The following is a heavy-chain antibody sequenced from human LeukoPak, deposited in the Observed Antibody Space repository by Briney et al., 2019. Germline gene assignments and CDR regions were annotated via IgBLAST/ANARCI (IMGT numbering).Heavy chain of an antibody. CDR3: AFRGHGPTFGAVAGSPTFDY. J-gene: IGHJ4*02. CDR2: IYHSGST. D-gene: IGHD6-19*01. V-gene: IGHV4-38-2*02. CDR1: GYSISSGYY. Sequence: SETLSLTCTVSGYSISSGYYWGWIRQPPGKGLEWIGSIYHSGSTYYNPSLKSRVTISVDTSKNQFSLKLSSVTAADTAVYYCAFRGHGPTFGAVAGSPTFDYWGQGTLVTVSS.